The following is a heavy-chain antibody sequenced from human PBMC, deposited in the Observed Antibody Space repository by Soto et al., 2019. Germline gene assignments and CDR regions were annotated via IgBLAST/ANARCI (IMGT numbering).Heavy chain of an antibody. J-gene: IGHJ4*02. CDR3: AHSTGDRFPFDY. V-gene: IGHV2-5*02. D-gene: IGHD7-27*01. Sequence: QITLKESGPTLVKPTQTLTLTCTFSGLSLSTSGVGVGWIRQPPGKALEWLALIYWDDDKRYSPSLKSRLTFPKDTSKNQMVLTMTLMDPVDTATYYCAHSTGDRFPFDYWGQGTLVTVSS. CDR1: GLSLSTSGVG. CDR2: IYWDDDK.